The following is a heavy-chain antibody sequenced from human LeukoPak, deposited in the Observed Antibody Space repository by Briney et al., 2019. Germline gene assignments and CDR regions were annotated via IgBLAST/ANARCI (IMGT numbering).Heavy chain of an antibody. D-gene: IGHD6-13*01. CDR2: IRSKAYGGTT. V-gene: IGHV3-49*04. Sequence: PGGSLRLSCAGSGFTFSSYSMNWVRQAPGKGLEWVGFIRSKAYGGTTEYAASVKGRFTISRDDSKSIAYLQMNSLKTEDTAVYYCTRVEYSSSWYGFNENWFDPWGQGTLVTVSS. CDR3: TRVEYSSSWYGFNENWFDP. CDR1: GFTFSSYS. J-gene: IGHJ5*02.